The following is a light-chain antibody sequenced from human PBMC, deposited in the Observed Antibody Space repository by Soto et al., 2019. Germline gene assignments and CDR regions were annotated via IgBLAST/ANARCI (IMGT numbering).Light chain of an antibody. J-gene: IGKJ4*02. V-gene: IGKV1-5*03. CDR1: QSFXNW. Sequence: IPMTQSPSTLSASEGDSVTITCRASQSFXNWLDWYQQKPGKAPKVLXYKTSDLETGVPSSLSGSGSGTEFSRTISRPQPADFVTYYCQQYKRIPLTFGGGTKVDIK. CDR3: QQYKRIPLT. CDR2: KTS.